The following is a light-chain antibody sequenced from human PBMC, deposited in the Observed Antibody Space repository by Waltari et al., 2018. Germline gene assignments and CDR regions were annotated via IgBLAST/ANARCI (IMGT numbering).Light chain of an antibody. CDR3: QQGRAFPPT. V-gene: IGKV1-12*01. Sequence: EIQMTQSPSSVSASVGGRVTITCRAGQDISGALAWYQQKPGQAPNLLIYAVSTLQTGVPPRFSGSGSGTDFTLTIRSLQPEDLGTYYCQQGRAFPPTFGPGTNVEIK. CDR2: AVS. CDR1: QDISGA. J-gene: IGKJ3*01.